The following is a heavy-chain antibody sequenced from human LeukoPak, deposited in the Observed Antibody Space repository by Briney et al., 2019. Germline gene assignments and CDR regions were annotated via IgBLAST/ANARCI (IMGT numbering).Heavy chain of an antibody. CDR2: FGGSGGST. Sequence: PGGSLRLSCAASGFTFSSYAMIWVRQAPGKGLEWVSVFGGSGGSTYYADSVKGRFTISRDNSKNTLYLQMNSLRAEDTAVYFCSRVRYSGVGGRFDAFDIWGQGTMVTVSS. J-gene: IGHJ3*02. CDR1: GFTFSSYA. CDR3: SRVRYSGVGGRFDAFDI. V-gene: IGHV3-23*01. D-gene: IGHD1-26*01.